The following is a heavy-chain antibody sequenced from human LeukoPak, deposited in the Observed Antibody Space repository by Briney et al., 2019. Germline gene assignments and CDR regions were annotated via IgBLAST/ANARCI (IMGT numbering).Heavy chain of an antibody. CDR2: IYYSGST. CDR1: GGSISSYY. D-gene: IGHD3-22*01. V-gene: IGHV4-59*08. Sequence: SETLSLTCTVSGGSISSYYWSWIRQPPGKGLEWIGYIYYSGSTNYNPSLKSRVTISVDTSKNQFSLKLSSVTAADTAVYYCARHQAGYYYDSPAAFDIWGQGTMATVSS. J-gene: IGHJ3*02. CDR3: ARHQAGYYYDSPAAFDI.